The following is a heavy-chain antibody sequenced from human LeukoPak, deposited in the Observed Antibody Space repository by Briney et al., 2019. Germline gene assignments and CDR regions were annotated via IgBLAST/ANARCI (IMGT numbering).Heavy chain of an antibody. D-gene: IGHD1-26*01. Sequence: GGSLRLSCAASGFTFDDYGMSWVRQAPGKGLEWVSGINWNGGSTGYADSVKGRFTISRDNAKNSLYLQMNSLRAEDTALYYCASDGYVGATSIYFDYWGQGTLVTVSS. CDR2: INWNGGST. J-gene: IGHJ4*02. CDR1: GFTFDDYG. V-gene: IGHV3-20*04. CDR3: ASDGYVGATSIYFDY.